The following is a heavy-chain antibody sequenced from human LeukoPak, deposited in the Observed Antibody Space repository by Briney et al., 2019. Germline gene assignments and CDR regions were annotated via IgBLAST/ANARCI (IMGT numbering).Heavy chain of an antibody. Sequence: SETLSLTCAVYGGSFSGYYWSWIRQPPGKGLEWIGEINHSGSTNYNPSLKSRVTISVDTSKNQFSLKLSSVTAADTAVYYCARSWDYDSSGYYYVDYWGQGTPVTVSS. CDR1: GGSFSGYY. V-gene: IGHV4-34*01. J-gene: IGHJ4*02. CDR2: INHSGST. CDR3: ARSWDYDSSGYYYVDY. D-gene: IGHD3-22*01.